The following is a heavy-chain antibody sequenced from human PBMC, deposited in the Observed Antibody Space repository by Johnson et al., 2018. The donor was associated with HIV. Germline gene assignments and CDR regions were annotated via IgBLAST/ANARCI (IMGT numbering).Heavy chain of an antibody. V-gene: IGHV3-7*01. D-gene: IGHD3-16*01. Sequence: VESVKGRFTISRDNAKNSLYLQMNSLRAEDTAVYYCARERLGAHDAFDIWGQGTMVTVSS. J-gene: IGHJ3*02. CDR3: ARERLGAHDAFDI.